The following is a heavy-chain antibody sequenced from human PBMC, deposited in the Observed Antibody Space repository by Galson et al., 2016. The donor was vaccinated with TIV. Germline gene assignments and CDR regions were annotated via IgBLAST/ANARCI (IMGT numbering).Heavy chain of an antibody. J-gene: IGHJ6*02. CDR2: ISDGGKT. D-gene: IGHD2-15*01. CDR1: GLSVSINY. V-gene: IGHV3-66*02. Sequence: SLRLSCAASGLSVSINYMTWVRQAPGKGLEWVSLISDGGKTYYPYSVKGRFTISRDISKNTLYLQMNSLRIEDTALYYCARDRVVDATYYYYYYGMDVWGQGTAVTVSS. CDR3: ARDRVVDATYYYYYYGMDV.